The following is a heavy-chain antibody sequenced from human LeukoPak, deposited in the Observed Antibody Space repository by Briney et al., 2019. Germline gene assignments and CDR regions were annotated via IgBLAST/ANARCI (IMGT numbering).Heavy chain of an antibody. J-gene: IGHJ4*02. D-gene: IGHD5-24*01. CDR3: ARINGYNWDY. Sequence: SETLSLTCAVYGGSFSGYYWSWIRQPPGKGLEWIGEISHSGSTNYNPSLKSRVTISVDTSKIQFSLKLSSVTAADTAVYYCARINGYNWDYWGQGTLVTVSS. CDR1: GGSFSGYY. V-gene: IGHV4-34*01. CDR2: ISHSGST.